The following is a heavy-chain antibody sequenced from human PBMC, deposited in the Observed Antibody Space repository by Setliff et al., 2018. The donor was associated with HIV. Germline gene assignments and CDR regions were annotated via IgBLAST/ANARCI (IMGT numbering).Heavy chain of an antibody. CDR3: ASSDANYYDSSGYPGAFDI. Sequence: SETLSLTCTVSGGSIRSGSYYWTWIRQPAGKGLEWIGHISTSGSTNYNPSLKSRVTISVDTSKNQFSLKLSSVTAADTAVYYCASSDANYYDSSGYPGAFDIWGQGTMVTVSS. CDR1: GGSIRSGSYY. J-gene: IGHJ3*02. CDR2: ISTSGST. V-gene: IGHV4-61*09. D-gene: IGHD3-22*01.